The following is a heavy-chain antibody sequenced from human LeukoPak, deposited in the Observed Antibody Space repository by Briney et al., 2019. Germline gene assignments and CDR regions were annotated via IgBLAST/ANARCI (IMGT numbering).Heavy chain of an antibody. J-gene: IGHJ4*02. Sequence: PSETLSLTCAVYGGSFSGYYWSWIRQPPGKGLEWIGEISHSGSTNYNPSLKSRVTISVDTSKNQFSLKLSSVTAADTAVYYCARGLLRYFQYWGQGTLVTVSS. D-gene: IGHD3-9*01. CDR3: ARGLLRYFQY. V-gene: IGHV4-34*01. CDR1: GGSFSGYY. CDR2: ISHSGST.